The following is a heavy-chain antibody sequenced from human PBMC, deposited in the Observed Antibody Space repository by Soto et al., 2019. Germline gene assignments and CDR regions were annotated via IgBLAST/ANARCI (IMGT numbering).Heavy chain of an antibody. J-gene: IGHJ6*04. V-gene: IGHV2-5*02. CDR2: IYWDDQK. Sequence: QITLKESGPTLVKPTQTLTLTCTFSGFSFTTYGVGVGWIRQAPGKAPEWLALIYWDDQKTFRSSLESRLTITKDTSKDQVVLTITNMDPVDTATYYCTKKGQYHDSSACGRDCYMDVGGKGTTVTVSS. D-gene: IGHD2-2*01. CDR3: TKKGQYHDSSACGRDCYMDV. CDR1: GFSFTTYGVG.